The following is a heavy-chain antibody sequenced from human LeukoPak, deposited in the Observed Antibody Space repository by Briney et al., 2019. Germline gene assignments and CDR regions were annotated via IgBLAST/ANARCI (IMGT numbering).Heavy chain of an antibody. CDR1: GFTFSSYA. V-gene: IGHV3-30*04. D-gene: IGHD5-18*01. CDR3: ATWIQLWSTTTDAFDI. CDR2: ISYDGSNK. Sequence: GRSLRLSCAASGFTFSSYAMHWVRQAPGKGLEWVAVISYDGSNKYYADSVKGRFTISRDNSKNTLYLQMNSLRAEDTAVYYCATWIQLWSTTTDAFDIWGQGTMDTVSS. J-gene: IGHJ3*02.